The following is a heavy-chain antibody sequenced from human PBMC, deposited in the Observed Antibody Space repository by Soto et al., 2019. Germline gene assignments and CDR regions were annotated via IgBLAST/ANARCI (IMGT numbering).Heavy chain of an antibody. J-gene: IGHJ3*02. CDR3: ARDGDYYDSSGYFFRDAFDI. Sequence: QVQLVESGGGLVKPGGALRLSCAASGFIFSDYYLSWIRQAPGKGLEWISYISSSGSTIDYADSVKGRFTISRDDAKNSLYLQMNSLRDEDTAVYYCARDGDYYDSSGYFFRDAFDIWGQGTMVTGSS. CDR2: ISSSGSTI. CDR1: GFIFSDYY. D-gene: IGHD3-22*01. V-gene: IGHV3-11*01.